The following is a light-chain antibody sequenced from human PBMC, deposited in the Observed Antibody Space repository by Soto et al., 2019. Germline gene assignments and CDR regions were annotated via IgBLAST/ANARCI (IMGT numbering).Light chain of an antibody. Sequence: ESVLTQSPGTLSMSPGERATLSCRASQSVSSSYSAWYQQKPGQAPRLLIDGASSSATGIPDRFSGSGSGTDFTLTISRLEPEDFAVYYCQQYGSSPFPFGPGTKVDIK. CDR3: QQYGSSPFP. CDR2: GAS. J-gene: IGKJ3*01. V-gene: IGKV3-20*01. CDR1: QSVSSSY.